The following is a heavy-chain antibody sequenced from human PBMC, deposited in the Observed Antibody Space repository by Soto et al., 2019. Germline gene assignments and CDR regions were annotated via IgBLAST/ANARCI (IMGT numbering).Heavy chain of an antibody. CDR1: GGNISSGGYY. V-gene: IGHV4-31*03. J-gene: IGHJ5*02. CDR3: ARVLNRDSHVDP. Sequence: PSETLSLTCTVSGGNISSGGYYWRWIRQHPGKGLEWIGYIYYSGSTYYNPSLKSRVTISVDTSKNQFSLKLSSVTAADTAVYYCARVLNRDSHVDPWGQGTLVTVSS. D-gene: IGHD5-18*01. CDR2: IYYSGST.